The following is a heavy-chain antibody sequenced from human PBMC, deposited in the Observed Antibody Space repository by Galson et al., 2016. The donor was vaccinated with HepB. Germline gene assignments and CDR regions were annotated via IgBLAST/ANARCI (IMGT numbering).Heavy chain of an antibody. Sequence: SLRLSCAASGFTFDDYAMHWVRQVPGKGLEWVSGINWNSGIRGYADSVRGRFTISRDNANNFVYLQMNSLRVEDTALYYCARDEGVARAGYSSGWFSFDMRGQRTMITVSS. CDR1: GFTFDDYA. CDR2: INWNSGIR. V-gene: IGHV3-9*01. J-gene: IGHJ3*02. CDR3: ARDEGVARAGYSSGWFSFDM. D-gene: IGHD6-19*01.